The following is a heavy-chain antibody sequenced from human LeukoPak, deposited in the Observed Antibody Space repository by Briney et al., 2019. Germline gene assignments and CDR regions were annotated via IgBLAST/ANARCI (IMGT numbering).Heavy chain of an antibody. J-gene: IGHJ4*02. CDR3: AKDSGGLLWFGELSHFDY. Sequence: GRSLRLSCAASGFTFSSYGMHWVRQAPGKGLEWVAVISYDGSNKYYADSVKGRFTISRDNAKNSLYLQMNSLRAEDTALYYCAKDSGGLLWFGELSHFDYWGQGTLVTVSS. CDR2: ISYDGSNK. D-gene: IGHD3-10*01. CDR1: GFTFSSYG. V-gene: IGHV3-30*18.